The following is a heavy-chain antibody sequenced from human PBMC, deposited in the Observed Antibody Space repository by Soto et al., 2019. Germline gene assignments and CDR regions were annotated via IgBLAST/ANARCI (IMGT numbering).Heavy chain of an antibody. CDR1: GYSFTSYW. V-gene: IGHV5-51*01. CDR2: IYPGDSDT. CDR3: ARHRTRYYGSGAKNAFDI. Sequence: GESLKISCKGSGYSFTSYWIGWVRQMPGKGLEWMGIIYPGDSDTRYSPSFQGQVTISADKSISTAYLQWSSLKASDTAMYYCARHRTRYYGSGAKNAFDIWGQGTMVTVSS. J-gene: IGHJ3*02. D-gene: IGHD3-10*01.